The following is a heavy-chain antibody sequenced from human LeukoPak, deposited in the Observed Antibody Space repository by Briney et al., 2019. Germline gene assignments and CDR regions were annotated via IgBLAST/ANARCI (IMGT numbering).Heavy chain of an antibody. CDR2: ISSSGRDT. D-gene: IGHD1-1*01. CDR3: AKPSTGYNAFAY. Sequence: GGSLRLSCAASGFTFSVYAMSSGRQAPGKGLEWVSAISSSGRDTYYAGSVRGRFTVSRDNSKNTLLLQMNSLRAEHTAVYYCAKPSTGYNAFAYCGQGTLVTVSS. CDR1: GFTFSVYA. V-gene: IGHV3-23*01. J-gene: IGHJ4*02.